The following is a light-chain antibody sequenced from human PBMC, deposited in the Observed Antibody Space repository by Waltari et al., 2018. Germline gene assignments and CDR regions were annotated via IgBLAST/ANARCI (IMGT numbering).Light chain of an antibody. Sequence: DIVMTQSPLSLPVPPGEPASISCRSSPSLLSTNGYNYLDWYLQKPGQSPQLLIYLASNRASGVPDRFSGSGSGTDFTLKISRVEAEDVGLYYCVETLQTPRLTFGGGTKVEIK. V-gene: IGKV2-28*01. J-gene: IGKJ4*01. CDR2: LAS. CDR3: VETLQTPRLT. CDR1: PSLLSTNGYNY.